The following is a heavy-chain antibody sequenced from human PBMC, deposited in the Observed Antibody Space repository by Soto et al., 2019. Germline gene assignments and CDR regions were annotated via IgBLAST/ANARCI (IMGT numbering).Heavy chain of an antibody. CDR2: IRSSGSTI. CDR3: ARSSEYCSSTSCYTGYYYYGMDV. D-gene: IGHD2-2*02. CDR1: GFTFSSYE. Sequence: VQLVESGGGLVQPGGSLRLSCAASGFTFSSYEMNWVRQAPGKGLEWVSYIRSSGSTIYYADSVKGRFTISRDNAKNSLYLQMNSLRAEDTAVYYCARSSEYCSSTSCYTGYYYYGMDVWGQGTTVTVSS. J-gene: IGHJ6*02. V-gene: IGHV3-48*03.